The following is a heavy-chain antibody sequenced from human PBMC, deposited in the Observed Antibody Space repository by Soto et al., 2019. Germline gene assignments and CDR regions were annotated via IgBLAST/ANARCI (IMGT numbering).Heavy chain of an antibody. CDR3: ARDRVVVVVAATEYYYGMDV. Sequence: SVKVSCKASGGTFSSYAISWVRQAPGQGLEWMGGIIPIFGTANYAQKFQGRVTITADESTSTAYMELSSLRSEDTAVYYCARDRVVVVVAATEYYYGMDVWGQGTTVTVS. CDR2: IIPIFGTA. J-gene: IGHJ6*02. V-gene: IGHV1-69*13. CDR1: GGTFSSYA. D-gene: IGHD2-15*01.